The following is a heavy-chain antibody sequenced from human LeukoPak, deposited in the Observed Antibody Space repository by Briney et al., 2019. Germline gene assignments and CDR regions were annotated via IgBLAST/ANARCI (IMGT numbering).Heavy chain of an antibody. D-gene: IGHD3-22*01. CDR2: IIPIFGTA. Sequence: SVKVSCKASGGTFSSYAISWVRHAPEQGLEWMGGIIPIFGTANYAQKFQGRVTITADESTSTAYMELSSLRSEDTAVYYCARRDYYDSSGYYYPEYFQHWGQGTLVTISS. J-gene: IGHJ1*01. CDR1: GGTFSSYA. CDR3: ARRDYYDSSGYYYPEYFQH. V-gene: IGHV1-69*01.